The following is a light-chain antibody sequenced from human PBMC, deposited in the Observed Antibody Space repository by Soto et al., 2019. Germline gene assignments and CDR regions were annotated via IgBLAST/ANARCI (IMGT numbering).Light chain of an antibody. CDR2: HAS. Sequence: IVMTQSPATLSVSPGERATLPCRASPGVGVHLAWYQQRPGRSPRLLTYHASTRATDITARFSGSGSGTEFNLTISSLQSEDVALYYCQQYNNWPLYTFGQGTKLQIK. V-gene: IGKV3-15*01. CDR3: QQYNNWPLYT. J-gene: IGKJ2*01. CDR1: PGVGVH.